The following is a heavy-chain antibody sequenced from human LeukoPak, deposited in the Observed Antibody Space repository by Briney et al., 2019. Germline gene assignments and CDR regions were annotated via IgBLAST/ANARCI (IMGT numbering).Heavy chain of an antibody. J-gene: IGHJ5*02. D-gene: IGHD6-19*01. Sequence: PGRSLRLSCAASGFTFSSYGMHWVRQAPGKGLEWVAVIWYDGSNKYYADSVKGRFTISRDNSKNTLYLQMNSLRAEDTAVYYCARGHSGWYDVHWFDPWGQGTLVTVSS. CDR1: GFTFSSYG. CDR3: ARGHSGWYDVHWFDP. V-gene: IGHV3-33*01. CDR2: IWYDGSNK.